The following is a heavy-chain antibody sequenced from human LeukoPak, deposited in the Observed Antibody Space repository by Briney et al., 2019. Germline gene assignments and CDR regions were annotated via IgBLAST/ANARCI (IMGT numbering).Heavy chain of an antibody. D-gene: IGHD3-10*01. CDR1: GDSINDYY. V-gene: IGHV4-59*01. CDR3: AKMSGLYGMEV. Sequence: PSETLSLTCTVSGDSINDYYWSWIREPPGNGLEWIGNIYFSGNTNYNPSLKSRVTISEDTSKNQISLKLNSVNAADTAVYYCAKMSGLYGMEVWGQGTTVTVS. J-gene: IGHJ6*02. CDR2: IYFSGNT.